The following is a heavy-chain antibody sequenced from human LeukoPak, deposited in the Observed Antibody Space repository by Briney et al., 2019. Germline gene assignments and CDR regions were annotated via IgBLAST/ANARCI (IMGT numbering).Heavy chain of an antibody. Sequence: PSETLSLTCAVSGGSISSSNWWSWVRQPPGKGLEWIGEIYHSGSTNYNPSLKSRVTISVDKSKNQFSLKLSSVTAADTAEYYCARVVYYYDSSGSYPNAFDIWGQGTMVTVSS. J-gene: IGHJ3*02. CDR3: ARVVYYYDSSGSYPNAFDI. CDR2: IYHSGST. D-gene: IGHD3-22*01. CDR1: GGSISSSNW. V-gene: IGHV4-4*02.